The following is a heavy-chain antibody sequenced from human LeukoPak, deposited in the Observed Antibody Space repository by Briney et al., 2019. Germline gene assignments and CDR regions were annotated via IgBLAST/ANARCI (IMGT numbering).Heavy chain of an antibody. CDR1: GGSISSYY. D-gene: IGHD6-19*01. CDR2: IYYSGST. J-gene: IGHJ4*02. Sequence: PSETLSLTCTVSGGSISSYYLSWIRQPPGKGLEWIGYIYYSGSTNYNPSLKSRVTISVDTSKNQFSLKLSSVTAADTAVYYCARVSGSSGWYLMLGFDYWGQGTLVTVSS. V-gene: IGHV4-59*01. CDR3: ARVSGSSGWYLMLGFDY.